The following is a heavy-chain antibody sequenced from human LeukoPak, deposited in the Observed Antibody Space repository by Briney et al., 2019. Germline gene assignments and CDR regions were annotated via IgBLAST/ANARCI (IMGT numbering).Heavy chain of an antibody. J-gene: IGHJ4*02. CDR1: GYIFTAYW. V-gene: IGHV5-51*01. Sequence: GESLKISCQGSGYIFTAYWIAWVRRMHGKGLEWMGIISPGDSDTRYSPSFQGQVTMSADKSISTAYLQWSSLKASDTAMYYCARLRGGELSKYYFDYWGQGTLVTVSS. CDR3: ARLRGGELSKYYFDY. D-gene: IGHD3-10*01. CDR2: ISPGDSDT.